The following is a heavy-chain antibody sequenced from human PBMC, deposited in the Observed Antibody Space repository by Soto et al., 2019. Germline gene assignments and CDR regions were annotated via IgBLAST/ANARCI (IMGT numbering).Heavy chain of an antibody. CDR2: INHSGST. D-gene: IGHD3-22*01. CDR1: GYSISSGFY. J-gene: IGHJ4*02. CDR3: ARDYYDSSGYYYSEYYFDC. Sequence: PSETLSLTCAVSGYSISSGFYWGWTRQPPGKGLEWIGSINHSGSTYHNPSLKSRVTISVDTSKNQFYLKLSSVTAADTAVYYCARDYYDSSGYYYSEYYFDCWGQGTLVTVSS. V-gene: IGHV4-38-2*02.